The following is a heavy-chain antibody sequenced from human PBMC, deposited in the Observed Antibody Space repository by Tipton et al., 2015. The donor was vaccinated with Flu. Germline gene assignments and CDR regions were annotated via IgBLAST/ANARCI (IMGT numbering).Heavy chain of an antibody. V-gene: IGHV4-38-2*01. CDR1: NYSISNPTY. J-gene: IGHJ4*02. D-gene: IGHD4-23*01. CDR2: IHHTGNT. CDR3: ARAGGGNSVDY. Sequence: LRLSCAVSNYSISNPTYWGWIRQPPGKGLEWIGSIHHTGNTYYNPSLKSRVTMSVDTSRNQFSLKLSSVTAADTAVYYCARAGGGNSVDYWGQGTLVTVSS.